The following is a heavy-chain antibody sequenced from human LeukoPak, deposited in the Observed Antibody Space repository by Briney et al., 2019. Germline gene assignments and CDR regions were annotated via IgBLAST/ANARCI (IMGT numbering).Heavy chain of an antibody. CDR1: GFTFSSYW. V-gene: IGHV3-74*01. CDR2: INSDGSST. CDR3: ARVQTYYYDSSDYYYDY. J-gene: IGHJ4*02. Sequence: GGSLRLSCAASGFTFSSYWMHWVRQAPGKGLVWVSRINSDGSSTSYADSVKGRFTISRDNAKNTLYLQMNSLRAEDTAVYYCARVQTYYYDSSDYYYDYWGQGTLVTVSS. D-gene: IGHD3-22*01.